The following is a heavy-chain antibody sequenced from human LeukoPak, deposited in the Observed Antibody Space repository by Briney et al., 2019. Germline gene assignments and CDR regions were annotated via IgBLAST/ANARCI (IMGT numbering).Heavy chain of an antibody. V-gene: IGHV1-69*01. CDR3: AKEGNTALVTGYFDL. Sequence: SVKVSCKASGIFGSYVISWVRQAPGQGLEWMGGIIPVSGSTHYAQKFQGRLTITADQSTSTVYMEMSSLRSQDTAMYYCAKEGNTALVTGYFDLWGRGTLVTVPA. D-gene: IGHD5-18*01. CDR1: GIFGSYV. CDR2: IIPVSGST. J-gene: IGHJ2*01.